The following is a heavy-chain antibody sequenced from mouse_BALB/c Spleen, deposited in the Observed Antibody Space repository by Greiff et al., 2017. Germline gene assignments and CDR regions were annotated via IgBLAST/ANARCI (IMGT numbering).Heavy chain of an antibody. CDR3: ARSGYDYDRPNFDY. CDR2: INPGSGGT. CDR1: GYAFTNYL. V-gene: IGHV1-54*01. J-gene: IGHJ2*01. Sequence: VQLQQSGAELVRPGTSVKVSCKASGYAFTNYLIEWVKQRPGQGLEWIGVINPGSGGTNYNEKFKGKATLTADKSSSTAYMQLSSLTSDDSAVYFCARSGYDYDRPNFDYWGQGTTLTVSS. D-gene: IGHD2-4*01.